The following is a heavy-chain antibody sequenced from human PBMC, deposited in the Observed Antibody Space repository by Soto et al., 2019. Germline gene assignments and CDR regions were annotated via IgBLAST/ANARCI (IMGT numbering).Heavy chain of an antibody. CDR2: IFWNDDK. J-gene: IGHJ6*02. CDR3: AHRTYGSGSWNV. D-gene: IGHD3-10*01. Sequence: QITLKESGPTLVKPTQTLTLTCTFSGFSFSTAGVSVGWIRQPPGKALEWLALIFWNDDKRYSPSLKSRLTIPQDTSNSQVVLTMTNLHPVDTATYYCAHRTYGSGSWNVWGQGTTVTLSS. V-gene: IGHV2-5*01. CDR1: GFSFSTAGVS.